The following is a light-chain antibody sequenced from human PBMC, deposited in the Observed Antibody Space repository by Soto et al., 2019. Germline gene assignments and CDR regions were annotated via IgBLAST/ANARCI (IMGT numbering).Light chain of an antibody. CDR2: DAS. CDR3: QQYKSYST. CDR1: QSISRW. Sequence: DIQMTQSPSTLSASIGDRVTITCRASQSISRWLAWSQKKPGKAPKLLIYDASTLQSGVPSRLSGSGSGTEFTLTISILQPDDFATYYCQQYKSYSTFGGGTKVEIK. J-gene: IGKJ4*01. V-gene: IGKV1-5*01.